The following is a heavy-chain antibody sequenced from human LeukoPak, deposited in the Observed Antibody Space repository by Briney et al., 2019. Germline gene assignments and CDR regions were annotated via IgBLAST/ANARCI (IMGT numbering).Heavy chain of an antibody. J-gene: IGHJ5*02. Sequence: SETLSLTCTVSGGSISSYYWSWIRQPPGKGLEWIGYIYYSGSTNYSPSLKSRVTISVDTSKNQFSLKLSSVTAADTAVYYCARQGTLVAAYIWLDPWGQGTLVIVSS. CDR2: IYYSGST. CDR1: GGSISSYY. CDR3: ARQGTLVAAYIWLDP. V-gene: IGHV4-59*01. D-gene: IGHD4/OR15-4a*01.